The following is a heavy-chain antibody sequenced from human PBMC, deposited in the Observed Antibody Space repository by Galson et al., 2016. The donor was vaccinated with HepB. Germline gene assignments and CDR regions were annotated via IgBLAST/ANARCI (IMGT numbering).Heavy chain of an antibody. J-gene: IGHJ4*02. D-gene: IGHD5-24*01. CDR1: GLTFSKYA. CDR2: ISFDGSNK. CDR3: ARAPLEMATIQRGYVDY. V-gene: IGHV3-30-3*01. Sequence: SLRLSCAASGLTFSKYAMHWVRQAPGKGLEWVAVISFDGSNKYYADSVKGRFTISRDNSKNTLYLQMNSLRAGDTAVYYCARAPLEMATIQRGYVDYWAQGTLVTVSS.